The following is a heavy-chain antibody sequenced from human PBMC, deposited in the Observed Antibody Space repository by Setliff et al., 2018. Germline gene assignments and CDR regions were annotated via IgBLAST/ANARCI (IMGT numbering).Heavy chain of an antibody. V-gene: IGHV1-18*01. Sequence: GASVKVSCKTSGYTFTNYGITWVRQAPGQGLEWMGWINNYSFKTNYPQKFLGRVTVTTDTSTGTAYMEVGSLTSDDTAIYYCARINFYVSSGYYYAPDYWGPGTLVTVSS. CDR1: GYTFTNYG. D-gene: IGHD3-22*01. CDR3: ARINFYVSSGYYYAPDY. CDR2: INNYSFKT. J-gene: IGHJ4*02.